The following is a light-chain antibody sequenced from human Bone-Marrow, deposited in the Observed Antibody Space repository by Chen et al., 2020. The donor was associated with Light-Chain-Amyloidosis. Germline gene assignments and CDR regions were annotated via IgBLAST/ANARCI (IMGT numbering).Light chain of an antibody. CDR1: SSDVGGYDY. CDR2: DVS. Sequence: QSALTQPASVSGSPGQAITISCTGSSSDVGGYDYVSWYQQHPGKAPQLIIYDVSIRPSGVSDRFSGSKSADTASLTISGLQADDEADYYCTSYTSSRTRVFGTGTKVTVL. J-gene: IGLJ1*01. V-gene: IGLV2-14*01. CDR3: TSYTSSRTRV.